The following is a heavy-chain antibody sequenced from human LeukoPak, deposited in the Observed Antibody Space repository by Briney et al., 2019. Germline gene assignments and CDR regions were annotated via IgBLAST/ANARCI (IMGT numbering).Heavy chain of an antibody. D-gene: IGHD2-8*02. J-gene: IGHJ4*02. CDR2: INAGSGNT. V-gene: IGHV1-3*01. Sequence: GASVKVSCKASGYTFTNYAMHWVRQAPGQRLEWMGWINAGSGNTKYSQKFQGRVTITRDTSASTAYMELSSLRSEDTAVYYCARAHISGDVQVGYWGQGTLVTVSS. CDR3: ARAHISGDVQVGY. CDR1: GYTFTNYA.